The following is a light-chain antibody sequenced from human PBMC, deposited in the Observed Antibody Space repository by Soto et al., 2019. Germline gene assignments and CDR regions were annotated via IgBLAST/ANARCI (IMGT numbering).Light chain of an antibody. CDR3: SSYTSSSTRV. CDR1: SSDVGGYNY. J-gene: IGLJ1*01. Sequence: QSALTQPASVSGSPGQSITISCTGTSSDVGGYNYVSWYQQYPGKAPKVVIYDVDNRPSGVSHRFSSSKSGNTASLTISGLQAEDEADYYCSSYTSSSTRVFGTGTKVTVL. V-gene: IGLV2-14*03. CDR2: DVD.